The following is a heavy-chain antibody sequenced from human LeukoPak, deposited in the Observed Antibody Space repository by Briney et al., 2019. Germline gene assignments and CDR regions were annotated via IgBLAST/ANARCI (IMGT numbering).Heavy chain of an antibody. V-gene: IGHV3-7*03. CDR2: INHNGNVN. Sequence: GGSLRLSCAASGFTFSSYWMNWARQAPGKGLEWVASINHNGNVNYYVDSVKGRFTISRDNAKNSLFLQMNSLRAEDTAVYYCARGPLIAAAGTWWGQGTLVTVSS. CDR1: GFTFSSYW. J-gene: IGHJ4*02. CDR3: ARGPLIAAAGTW. D-gene: IGHD6-13*01.